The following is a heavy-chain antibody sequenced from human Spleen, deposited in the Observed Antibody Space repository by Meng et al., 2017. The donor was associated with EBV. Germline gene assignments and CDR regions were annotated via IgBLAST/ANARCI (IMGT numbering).Heavy chain of an antibody. CDR1: GGSMNSGGYS. CDR3: ARNLYSNSFFDY. V-gene: IGHV4-30-2*03. Sequence: LLLPESGSGLVKSSQTLALTCAVSGGSMNSGGYSWNWIRQPPGKGLEWIGYIYFTGATNYNPSLKSRVTISLDTSKNQFSLRLSSATAADTAVYYCARNLYSNSFFDYWGRGTLVTVSS. D-gene: IGHD6-6*01. J-gene: IGHJ4*02. CDR2: IYFTGAT.